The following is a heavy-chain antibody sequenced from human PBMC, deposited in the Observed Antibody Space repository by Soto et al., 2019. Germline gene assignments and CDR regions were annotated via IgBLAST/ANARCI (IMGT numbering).Heavy chain of an antibody. V-gene: IGHV3-33*01. CDR2: IWFDGSDA. J-gene: IGHJ6*02. D-gene: IGHD2-15*01. CDR3: AREGYCSGGGCSGGMDV. CDR1: GFAFSGYG. Sequence: GSLRLSCAASGFAFSGYGMHWVRQAPGKGLEWVAFIWFDGSDALYSDSVKGRFTISRDNSKNTLFLQLNSLRGDDTAVYYCAREGYCSGGGCSGGMDVWGQGTTVTVSS.